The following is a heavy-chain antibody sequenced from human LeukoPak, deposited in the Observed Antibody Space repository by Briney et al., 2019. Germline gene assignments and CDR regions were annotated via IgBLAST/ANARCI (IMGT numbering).Heavy chain of an antibody. V-gene: IGHV4-31*03. CDR2: IYYSGST. J-gene: IGHJ1*01. CDR1: GGSISSGGYY. Sequence: SETLSLTCTVSGGSISSGGYYWSRIRQHPGKGLEWIGYIYYSGSTYYNPSLKSRVTISVDTSKNQFSLKLSSVTAADTAVYYCASSRSAEYFQHWGQGTLVTVSS. CDR3: ASSRSAEYFQH.